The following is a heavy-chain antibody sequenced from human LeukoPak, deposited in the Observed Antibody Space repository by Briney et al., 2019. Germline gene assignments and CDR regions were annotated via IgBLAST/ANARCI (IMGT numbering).Heavy chain of an antibody. CDR2: IKKDGSDI. V-gene: IGHV3-7*04. CDR3: TRASGFYRHFDS. CDR1: GFTFSDYW. J-gene: IGHJ4*03. D-gene: IGHD1-26*01. Sequence: GGSLRLSCTASGFTFSDYWMSWVRQAPGERLECVASIKKDGSDIRYADSVKGRFTLSRDNAKNSLYLQMSALRAEDTAAYFCTRASGFYRHFDSWGLGTLVTVSP.